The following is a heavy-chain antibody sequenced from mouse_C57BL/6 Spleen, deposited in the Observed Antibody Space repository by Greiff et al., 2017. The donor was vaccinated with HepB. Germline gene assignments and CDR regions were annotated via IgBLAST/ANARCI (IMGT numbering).Heavy chain of an antibody. Sequence: EVQLQQSGPELVKPGASVKISCKASGYTFTDYYMNWVKQSHGKSLEWIGDINPNNGGTSYNQKFKGKATLTVDKSSSTAYMELRSLTSEDSAVYYCARSVYYGSSPGNFDYWGQGTTLTVSS. CDR3: ARSVYYGSSPGNFDY. D-gene: IGHD1-1*01. CDR2: INPNNGGT. CDR1: GYTFTDYY. V-gene: IGHV1-26*01. J-gene: IGHJ2*01.